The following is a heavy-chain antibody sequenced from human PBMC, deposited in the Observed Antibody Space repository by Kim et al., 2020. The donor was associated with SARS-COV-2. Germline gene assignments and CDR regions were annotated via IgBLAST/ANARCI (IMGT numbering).Heavy chain of an antibody. V-gene: IGHV1-46*01. CDR1: GYTFTSYY. D-gene: IGHD2-15*01. J-gene: IGHJ4*02. CDR3: ARDRKIRYCSGGSCPGVDALFDY. CDR2: INPSGGST. Sequence: ASVKVSCKASGYTFTSYYMHWVRQAPGQGLEWMGIINPSGGSTSYAQKFQGRVTMTMDTSTSTVYMELSSLRSEDTAVYYCARDRKIRYCSGGSCPGVDALFDYWGQGTLVTVSS.